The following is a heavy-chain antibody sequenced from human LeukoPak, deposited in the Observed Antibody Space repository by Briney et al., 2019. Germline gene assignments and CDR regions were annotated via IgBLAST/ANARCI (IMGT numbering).Heavy chain of an antibody. CDR1: GFTFDCCG. J-gene: IGHJ4*02. CDR3: AKDPERWVQLRLGFSD. V-gene: IGHV3-30*02. D-gene: IGHD5-24*01. CDR2: IRNVGNDK. Sequence: GGSLRLSCAASGFTFDCCGMHWVRQAPGKGLEWVSFIRNVGNDKYYADSVKGRFFVSRDNSKNTLSLQMNSLRAEDTAVYYCAKDPERWVQLRLGFSDWGQGTLVTVSS.